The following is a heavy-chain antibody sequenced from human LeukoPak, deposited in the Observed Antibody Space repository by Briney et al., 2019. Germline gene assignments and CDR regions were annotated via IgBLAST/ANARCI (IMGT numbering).Heavy chain of an antibody. CDR2: TYYRSKWFD. CDR1: GDSVSSNSAT. V-gene: IGHV6-1*01. CDR3: ARARYCSGGSCYFGLDV. D-gene: IGHD2-15*01. Sequence: SQTLSLTCAISGDSVSSNSATWNWIRQSPSRGLEWLGRTYYRSKWFDDYAASVKSRIIINLDTSKNHFSLQLNSVTPEDTAIYYCARARYCSGGSCYFGLDVWRQGTTVTVSS. J-gene: IGHJ6*02.